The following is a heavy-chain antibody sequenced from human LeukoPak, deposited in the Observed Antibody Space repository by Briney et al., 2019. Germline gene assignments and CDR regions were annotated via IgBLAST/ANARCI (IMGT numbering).Heavy chain of an antibody. J-gene: IGHJ4*02. CDR1: GDSVSSNSAA. V-gene: IGHV6-1*01. Sequence: SQTLSLTCAISGDSVSSNSAAWNWIRQSPSRGLEWLGRTYYRSRWYNDYAVSVKSRISIRPDTSRNQFSLQLDSVTPEDTAVYYCARLDANFADFWGQGTLVTVSS. CDR2: TYYRSRWYN. D-gene: IGHD1-7*01. CDR3: ARLDANFADF.